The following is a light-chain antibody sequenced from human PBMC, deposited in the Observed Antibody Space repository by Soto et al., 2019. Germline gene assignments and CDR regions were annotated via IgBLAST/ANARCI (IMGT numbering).Light chain of an antibody. CDR2: EVN. CDR1: SSDVGGYHY. V-gene: IGLV2-14*01. Sequence: QSALTQPASVSGSPGQSITISCTGTSSDVGGYHYVSWYQQHPGKATKLMIYEVNNRPSGVSNRFSGSKSGNTASLTISGLQPEDEADYYCSSYTSSASGVFGGGTKLTVL. J-gene: IGLJ2*01. CDR3: SSYTSSASGV.